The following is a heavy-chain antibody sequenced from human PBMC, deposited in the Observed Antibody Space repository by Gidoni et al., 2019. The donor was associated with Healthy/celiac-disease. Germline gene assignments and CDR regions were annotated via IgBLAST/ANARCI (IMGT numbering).Heavy chain of an antibody. D-gene: IGHD5-12*01. V-gene: IGHV3-33*01. CDR1: GFTFSSYG. CDR3: ARDIVATIFYYGMDV. Sequence: QVQLVESGGGVVQPGRSLLLSCAASGFTFSSYGMHWVRQVPGKGLEWVAVIWYDGSNKYYADAVKGRFTISRDNAKNTLYLQMNSLRAEDTAVYYCARDIVATIFYYGMDVWGQGTTVTVSS. J-gene: IGHJ6*02. CDR2: IWYDGSNK.